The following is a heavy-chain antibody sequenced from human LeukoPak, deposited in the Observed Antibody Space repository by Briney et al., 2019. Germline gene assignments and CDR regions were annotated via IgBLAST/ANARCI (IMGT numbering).Heavy chain of an antibody. V-gene: IGHV3-23*01. Sequence: GGSLRLSCAASGFTFSSYAMSWVRQAPGKGLGWVSAISGSGGSTYYADSVKGRFTISRDNSKNTLYLQMNSLRAEDTAVYYCAKARLWFGESYYFDYWGQGTLVTVSS. CDR1: GFTFSSYA. D-gene: IGHD3-10*01. CDR2: ISGSGGST. J-gene: IGHJ4*02. CDR3: AKARLWFGESYYFDY.